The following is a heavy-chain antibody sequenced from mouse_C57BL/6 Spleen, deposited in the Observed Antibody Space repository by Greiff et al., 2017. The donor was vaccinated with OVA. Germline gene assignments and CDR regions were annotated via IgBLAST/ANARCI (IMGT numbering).Heavy chain of an antibody. CDR3: ASSSTVQGYFDG. D-gene: IGHD1-1*01. CDR1: GYTFTDYY. CDR2: IYPGSGNT. J-gene: IGHJ1*03. Sequence: QVQLKESGAELVRPGASVKLSCKASGYTFTDYYINWVKQRPGQGLEWIARIYPGSGNTYYNEKFKGKATLTAEKSSSTAYMQLSSLTSEDSAVYFCASSSTVQGYFDGWGTGTTVTVSS. V-gene: IGHV1-76*01.